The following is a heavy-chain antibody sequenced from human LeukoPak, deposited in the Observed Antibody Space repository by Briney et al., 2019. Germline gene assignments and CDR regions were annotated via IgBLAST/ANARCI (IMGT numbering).Heavy chain of an antibody. J-gene: IGHJ3*02. CDR3: ARASYGSGRGAFDI. V-gene: IGHV3-53*01. Sequence: GGSLRLSCAASGFTVSSNYMSWVRQAPGKGLEWVSVIYSGGSTYYADSVKGRFTISRDNSKNTLYLQMNSLRAEDTAVYYCARASYGSGRGAFDIWGQGTMVTVSS. CDR1: GFTVSSNY. D-gene: IGHD3-10*01. CDR2: IYSGGST.